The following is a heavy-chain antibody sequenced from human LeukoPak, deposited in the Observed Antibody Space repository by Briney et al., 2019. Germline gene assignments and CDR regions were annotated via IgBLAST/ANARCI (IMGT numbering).Heavy chain of an antibody. CDR2: ISSSSSTI. D-gene: IGHD1-26*01. CDR3: ARDTQVGATTPFDY. J-gene: IGHJ4*02. V-gene: IGHV3-48*04. Sequence: PGGSLRLSCAASGFTFSSYSMNWVRQAPGKGLEWVSYISSSSSTIYYADSVKGRFTISRDNAKNSLYLQMNSLRAEDTAVYYCARDTQVGATTPFDYWGQGTLVTVSS. CDR1: GFTFSSYS.